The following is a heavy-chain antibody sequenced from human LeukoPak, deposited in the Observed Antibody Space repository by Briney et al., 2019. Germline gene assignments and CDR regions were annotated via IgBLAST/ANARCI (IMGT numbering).Heavy chain of an antibody. Sequence: PSETLSLTCTVSGGSISSYYWNWIRQAPGKGLEWIGYMYNSGSGSYNPSLKSRVTIPIDTSKSQFSLKLSSVTAADTAIYYCARRGYGGNSGLGSWFDPWGQGTLVTVSS. V-gene: IGHV4-59*01. CDR3: ARRGYGGNSGLGSWFDP. CDR2: MYNSGSG. J-gene: IGHJ5*02. D-gene: IGHD4-23*01. CDR1: GGSISSYY.